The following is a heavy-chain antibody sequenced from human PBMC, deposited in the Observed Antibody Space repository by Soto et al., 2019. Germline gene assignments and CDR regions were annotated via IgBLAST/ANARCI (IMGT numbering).Heavy chain of an antibody. V-gene: IGHV1-46*01. CDR1: GYTFTSYY. CDR2: INPSGGST. J-gene: IGHJ5*02. D-gene: IGHD2-21*02. Sequence: ASVKVYCKASGYTFTSYYMHLVRQAPGQGLEWMGIINPSGGSTSYAQKFQGRVTMTRDTSTSTVYMELSSLRSEDTAVYYCARGDIVVVTAILLNWFDPWGQGTLVTVSS. CDR3: ARGDIVVVTAILLNWFDP.